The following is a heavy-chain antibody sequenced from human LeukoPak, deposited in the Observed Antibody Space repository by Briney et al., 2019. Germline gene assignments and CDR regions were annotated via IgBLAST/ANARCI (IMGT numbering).Heavy chain of an antibody. D-gene: IGHD6-13*01. CDR1: GFTFSSYA. J-gene: IGHJ4*02. V-gene: IGHV3-23*01. CDR3: AKDILESGYSSSWYSY. Sequence: PGGSLRLSCAASGFTFSSYAMSWVRQAPGKGLEWVSAISGSGGSTYYADSVKGWFTISRDNSKNTLYLQMNSLRAEDTAVYYCAKDILESGYSSSWYSYWGQGTLVTVSS. CDR2: ISGSGGST.